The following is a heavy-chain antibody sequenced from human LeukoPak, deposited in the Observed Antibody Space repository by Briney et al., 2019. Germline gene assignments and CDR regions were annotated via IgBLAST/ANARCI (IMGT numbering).Heavy chain of an antibody. J-gene: IGHJ4*02. Sequence: PGGSLRLSCAASGFTFGSYSMNWVRQAPGKGLEWVSYISSSSSTIYYADSVKGRFTISRDNAKNSLYLQMNSLRAEDTAVYYCARGIVGDFDYWGQGTLVTVSS. V-gene: IGHV3-48*04. CDR2: ISSSSSTI. CDR1: GFTFGSYS. D-gene: IGHD1-26*01. CDR3: ARGIVGDFDY.